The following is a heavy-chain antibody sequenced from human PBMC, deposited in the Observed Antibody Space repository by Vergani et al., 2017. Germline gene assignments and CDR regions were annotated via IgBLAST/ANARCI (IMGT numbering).Heavy chain of an antibody. CDR3: AKGRGGACFDY. J-gene: IGHJ4*02. CDR2: INHSGST. CDR1: GGSFSGYY. Sequence: QVQLQQWGAGLLKPSETLSLTCAVFGGSFSGYYWSWIRQPPGKGLEWIGEINHSGSTNYNPSLKSRVTISVDTSKNQFSLKLSSVTAADTAVYYCAKGRGGACFDYWGQGTLVTVSS. V-gene: IGHV4-34*01. D-gene: IGHD2-21*01.